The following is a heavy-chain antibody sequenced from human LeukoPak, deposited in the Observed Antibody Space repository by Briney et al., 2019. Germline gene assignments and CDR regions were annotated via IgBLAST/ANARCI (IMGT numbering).Heavy chain of an antibody. V-gene: IGHV4-34*01. J-gene: IGHJ3*02. D-gene: IGHD6-19*01. CDR2: INHSGST. CDR3: ARVGRWLGAFDI. CDR1: GGSFSGYY. Sequence: SETLSLTCAVYGGSFSGYYWSWIRQPPGKGLEWIGEINHSGSTNYNPSLKSRATISVDTSKNQFSLKLSSVTAADTAVYYCARVGRWLGAFDIWGQGTMVTVSS.